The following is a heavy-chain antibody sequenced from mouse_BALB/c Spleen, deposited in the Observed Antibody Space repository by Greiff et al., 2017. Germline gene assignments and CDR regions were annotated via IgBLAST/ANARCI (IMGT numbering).Heavy chain of an antibody. Sequence: EVQLVESGPSLVKPSQTLSLTCSVTGDSITSGYWNWIRKFPGNKLEYMGYISYSGSTYYNPSLKSRISITRDTSKNQYYLQLNSVTTEDTATYYCARGDDGGYSAWFAYWGQGTLVTVSA. CDR1: GDSITSGY. V-gene: IGHV3-8*02. CDR3: ARGDDGGYSAWFAY. CDR2: ISYSGST. J-gene: IGHJ3*01. D-gene: IGHD2-3*01.